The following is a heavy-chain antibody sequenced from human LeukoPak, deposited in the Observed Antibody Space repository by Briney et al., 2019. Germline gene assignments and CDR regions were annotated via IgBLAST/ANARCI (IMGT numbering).Heavy chain of an antibody. D-gene: IGHD6-6*01. CDR2: ISYDGSNK. J-gene: IGHJ4*02. V-gene: IGHV3-30*01. CDR1: GFTFSSYA. Sequence: GGSLRLSCAASGFTFSSYAKHWVRQAPGKGLEWVAVISYDGSNKYYADSVKDRFTISRDNSKNTLYLQMNSLRAEDTAVYYCARDQEYSSSLDYWGQGTLVTVSS. CDR3: ARDQEYSSSLDY.